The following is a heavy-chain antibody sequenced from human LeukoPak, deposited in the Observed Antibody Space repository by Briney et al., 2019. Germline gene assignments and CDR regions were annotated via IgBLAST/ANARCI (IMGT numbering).Heavy chain of an antibody. D-gene: IGHD4-17*01. J-gene: IGHJ4*02. CDR2: VNHSGYT. V-gene: IGHV4-34*01. CDR1: GTSFSSYY. Sequence: SETLSLTCAVSGTSFSSYYWSWIRQPPGKGLEWIGEVNHSGYTNDNPSLKSRVTISVDTSKNQFSLRLRSVTAADTVVYFCARMTTGHDFWGQGTLVTVSS. CDR3: ARMTTGHDF.